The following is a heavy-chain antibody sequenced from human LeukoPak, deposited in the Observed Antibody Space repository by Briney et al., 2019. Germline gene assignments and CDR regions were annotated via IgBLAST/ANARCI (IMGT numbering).Heavy chain of an antibody. J-gene: IGHJ6*04. CDR1: GFTFSSYG. CDR2: IWYDGSNK. V-gene: IGHV3-33*01. Sequence: GGSLRLSCAASGFTFSSYGMHWVRQAPGKGLEWVAVIWYDGSNKYYADSVKGRFTISADNSKNTLYLQMNSLRAEDTAVYYCARDDCSSTSCYVSYYYGMDVWGKGTTVTVSS. CDR3: ARDDCSSTSCYVSYYYGMDV. D-gene: IGHD2-2*01.